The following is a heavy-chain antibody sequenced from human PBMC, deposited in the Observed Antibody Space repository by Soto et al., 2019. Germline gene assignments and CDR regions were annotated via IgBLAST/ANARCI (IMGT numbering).Heavy chain of an antibody. CDR2: ISYDGSNK. V-gene: IGHV3-30-3*01. J-gene: IGHJ4*02. Sequence: QVQLVESGGGVVQPGRSLRLSCAASGFTFSSYAMHWVRQAPGKGLEWVAVISYDGSNKYYADSVKGRFTISRDNSKNPLYLQMNSLRAEDTAVYYCARGSTFGVAGRVPHYWGQGTLVTVSS. D-gene: IGHD6-19*01. CDR1: GFTFSSYA. CDR3: ARGSTFGVAGRVPHY.